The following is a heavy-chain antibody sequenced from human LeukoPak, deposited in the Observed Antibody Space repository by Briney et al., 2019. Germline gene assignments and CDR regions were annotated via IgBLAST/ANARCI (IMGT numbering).Heavy chain of an antibody. CDR1: GGSISSGSYY. Sequence: SETLSLTCTVSGGSISSGSYYWSWIRQPAGKGLEWIGRIYTSGSTNYNPSLKSRVTISVDTSKNQFSLKLSSVTAADTAVYYCARDEDSAYGSGSYLSWGQGTLVTVSS. CDR2: IYTSGST. CDR3: ARDEDSAYGSGSYLS. V-gene: IGHV4-61*02. J-gene: IGHJ5*02. D-gene: IGHD3-10*01.